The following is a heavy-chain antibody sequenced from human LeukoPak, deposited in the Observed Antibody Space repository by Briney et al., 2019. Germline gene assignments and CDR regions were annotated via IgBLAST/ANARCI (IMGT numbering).Heavy chain of an antibody. CDR1: GYTFTNYW. CDR2: IWPGGSEI. CDR3: ARVDFYYYYMDV. J-gene: IGHJ6*03. V-gene: IGHV5-51*01. Sequence: GASLKISCKASGYTFTNYWIGWVRQMPGKGLEWMGIIWPGGSEIRISASFQDQVTISADKSINTAYLQWRSLKASDTAMYYCARVDFYYYYMDVWGKGTTVTVSS.